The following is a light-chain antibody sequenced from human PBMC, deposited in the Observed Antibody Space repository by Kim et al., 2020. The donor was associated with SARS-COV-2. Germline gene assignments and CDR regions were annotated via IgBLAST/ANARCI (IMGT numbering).Light chain of an antibody. J-gene: IGLJ1*01. Sequence: QSALTQPPSASGSLGQSVTISCTGTSSDVGGYNYVSWYQQHPGKAPKLMIYKVTQRPSGVPDRFSGSKSGNTASLTVSGLQAEDEADYFCSSYAGSNYPYVFGTGTKVTVL. CDR3: SSYAGSNYPYV. V-gene: IGLV2-8*01. CDR1: SSDVGGYNY. CDR2: KVT.